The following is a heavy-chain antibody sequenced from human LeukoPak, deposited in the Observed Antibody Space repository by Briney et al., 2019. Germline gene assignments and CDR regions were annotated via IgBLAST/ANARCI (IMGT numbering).Heavy chain of an antibody. D-gene: IGHD2-2*01. V-gene: IGHV1-8*01. CDR1: GFSFSNYD. Sequence: ASVKVSCKASGFSFSNYDINWVRQAPGQGLEWVGGTNPHSERTGYAEKFRDGVTMTRDTSTSTAYMELSSLTSEDTAVYYCARVARPPYKLCGSVTCYGEDAFDFWGQGTMVTVSS. CDR3: ARVARPPYKLCGSVTCYGEDAFDF. CDR2: TNPHSERT. J-gene: IGHJ3*01.